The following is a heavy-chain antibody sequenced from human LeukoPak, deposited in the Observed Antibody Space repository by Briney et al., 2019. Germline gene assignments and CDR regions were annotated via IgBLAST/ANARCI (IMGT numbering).Heavy chain of an antibody. Sequence: SETLSLTCTVSGGSISSYYWSWIRQPPGKGLEWIGYIHFSGSTNYNPSLKSRITISEDTSKNQFSMKLFSVTAADTAVYYCARFRYDSSGYSKSWFDPWGQGTLVTVSS. V-gene: IGHV4-59*01. CDR1: GGSISSYY. J-gene: IGHJ5*02. CDR2: IHFSGST. CDR3: ARFRYDSSGYSKSWFDP. D-gene: IGHD3-22*01.